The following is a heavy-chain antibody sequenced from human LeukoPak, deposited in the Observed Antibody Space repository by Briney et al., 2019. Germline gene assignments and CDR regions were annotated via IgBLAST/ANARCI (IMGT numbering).Heavy chain of an antibody. Sequence: SQTLSLTCAVSGDSVSGKSAAWDWIRQSPSRGLEWLGRTYYRSKWHSDYAVSMRSRITINPDTSKNQFYLQLNRVNPEDTGVYSCARVVGGIPDSWGQGTLVTVSS. D-gene: IGHD2-15*01. CDR1: GDSVSGKSAA. J-gene: IGHJ4*02. CDR2: TYYRSKWHS. V-gene: IGHV6-1*01. CDR3: ARVVGGIPDS.